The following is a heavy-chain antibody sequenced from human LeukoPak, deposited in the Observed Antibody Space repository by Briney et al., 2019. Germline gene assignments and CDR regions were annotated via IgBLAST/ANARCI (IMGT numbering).Heavy chain of an antibody. CDR3: ARDSPLTVGATRGNWFDP. CDR1: GFTFSDYY. V-gene: IGHV3-11*04. Sequence: AGGSLRLSCAASGFTFSDYYMSWIRQAPGKGLEWVSYISSSGSTIYYADSVKGRFTISRDNAKNSLYLQMNSLRAEDTAVYYCARDSPLTVGATRGNWFDPWGQGTLVTVSS. D-gene: IGHD1-26*01. J-gene: IGHJ5*02. CDR2: ISSSGSTI.